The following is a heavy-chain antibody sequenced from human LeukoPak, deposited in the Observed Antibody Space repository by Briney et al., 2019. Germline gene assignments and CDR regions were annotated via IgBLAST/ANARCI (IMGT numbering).Heavy chain of an antibody. V-gene: IGHV3-23*01. CDR2: VMGGGITT. Sequence: GGSLRLSCAASGFTFSSYAMGWVRQAPGKGLEWVSSVMGGGITTYYADSMKGRFTISRDNSKDTLFLQINSLRAEDTATYYRAKASTRDSGYYFDSWGQGTLVTVSS. CDR3: AKASTRDSGYYFDS. D-gene: IGHD3-22*01. CDR1: GFTFSSYA. J-gene: IGHJ4*02.